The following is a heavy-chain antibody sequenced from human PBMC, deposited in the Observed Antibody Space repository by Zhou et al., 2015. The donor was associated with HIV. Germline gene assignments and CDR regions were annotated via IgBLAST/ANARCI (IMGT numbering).Heavy chain of an antibody. CDR2: IGIAGDT. CDR3: VKDLSAAGTWGHFDS. V-gene: IGHV3-13*01. Sequence: VQLVESGGGVVQPGRSLRLSCVASGFTFSSYAMSWVRQAPGKGLEWVSAIGIAGDTHYAVSVKGRFTISRENAKNSLYLQMNSLGAGDTAVYYCVKDLSAAGTWGHFDSWGQGTLVTVSS. J-gene: IGHJ4*02. CDR1: GFTFSSYA. D-gene: IGHD6-13*01.